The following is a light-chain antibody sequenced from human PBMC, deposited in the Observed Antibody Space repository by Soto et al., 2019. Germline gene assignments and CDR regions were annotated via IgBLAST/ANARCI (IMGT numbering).Light chain of an antibody. CDR1: SREIGSVNL. Sequence: QSALTQPASVSGSPGQSITIFCTASSREIGSVNLVSWYQHHPGKAPKLIVYEDTRGPSGVPIRFSGSRSGNTASLTISGLQAEDEADYYCCSYAGTDFPWVFGGGTKVTVL. CDR2: EDT. V-gene: IGLV2-23*01. J-gene: IGLJ3*02. CDR3: CSYAGTDFPWV.